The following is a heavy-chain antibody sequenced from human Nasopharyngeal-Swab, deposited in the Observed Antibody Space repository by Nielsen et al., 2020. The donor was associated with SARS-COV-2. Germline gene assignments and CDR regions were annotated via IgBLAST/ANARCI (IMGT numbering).Heavy chain of an antibody. CDR1: GGSISSGSYY. CDR2: IYTSGST. J-gene: IGHJ4*02. CDR3: ATTYYYDSSGYYNGVDY. D-gene: IGHD3-22*01. V-gene: IGHV4-61*02. Sequence: LRLSCTVSGGSISSGSYYWSWIRQPAGKGLEWTGRIYTSGSTNYNPSLKSRVTISVDTSKNQFSLKLSSVTAADTAVYYCATTYYYDSSGYYNGVDYWGQGTLVTVSS.